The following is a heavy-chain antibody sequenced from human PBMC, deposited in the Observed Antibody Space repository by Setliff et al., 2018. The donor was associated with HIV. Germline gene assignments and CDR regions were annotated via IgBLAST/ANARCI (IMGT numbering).Heavy chain of an antibody. CDR3: ASPYYYDSSTYQLGAFDI. CDR1: GYSFISYW. D-gene: IGHD3-22*01. Sequence: PGESLKISCKGSGYSFISYWIGWVRQMPGKGLEWMGITYPGDSDTRYSPSFQGQVTISADKSISTAYLQWSSLKASDTAMYYCASPYYYDSSTYQLGAFDIWGQGTMVTVSS. CDR2: TYPGDSDT. J-gene: IGHJ3*02. V-gene: IGHV5-51*01.